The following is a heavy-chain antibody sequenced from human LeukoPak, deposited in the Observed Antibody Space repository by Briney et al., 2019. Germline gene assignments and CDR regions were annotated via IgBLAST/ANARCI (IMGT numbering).Heavy chain of an antibody. Sequence: SVKVSCKTSRFTFSTSTVQWVRQARGQRLEWMGWIILGSGNTRYAQNYQDRVTISRDMSTSTVYMELNSLRSEDTAIYYCAAETYSDGCCWFDPWGQGTLVTVSS. CDR2: IILGSGNT. J-gene: IGHJ5*02. V-gene: IGHV1-58*01. CDR3: AAETYSDGCCWFDP. D-gene: IGHD6-25*01. CDR1: RFTFSTST.